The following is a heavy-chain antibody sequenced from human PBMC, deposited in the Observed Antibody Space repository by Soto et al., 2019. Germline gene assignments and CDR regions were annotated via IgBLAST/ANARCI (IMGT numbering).Heavy chain of an antibody. CDR3: ARKPRIAVAGTRFDP. Sequence: SVKVSCKASGGTFSCYAISWVRQAPGQGLEWMGGIIPIFGTANYAQKFQGRVTITADESTSTAYMELSSLRSEDTAVYYCARKPRIAVAGTRFDPWGQGTLVTVSS. J-gene: IGHJ5*02. V-gene: IGHV1-69*13. CDR2: IIPIFGTA. CDR1: GGTFSCYA. D-gene: IGHD6-19*01.